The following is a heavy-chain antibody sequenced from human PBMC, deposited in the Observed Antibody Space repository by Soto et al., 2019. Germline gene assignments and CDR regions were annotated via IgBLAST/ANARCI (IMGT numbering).Heavy chain of an antibody. D-gene: IGHD3-16*01. J-gene: IGHJ4*02. CDR2: VYFNGNT. Sequence: SETLSLTCTVSAASFSKYYWTWIRQPPGKGLEWIGYVYFNGNTNYNPFLKRRVSISIDTSKNQISLTLNSVTAADTAVYYCASVTFGGVVLAHWGQGTLVTVST. V-gene: IGHV4-59*01. CDR1: AASFSKYY. CDR3: ASVTFGGVVLAH.